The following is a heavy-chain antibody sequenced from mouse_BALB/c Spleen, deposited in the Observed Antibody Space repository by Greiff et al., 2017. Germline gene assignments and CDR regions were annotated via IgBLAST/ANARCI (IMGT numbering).Heavy chain of an antibody. CDR1: GFTFSSYG. J-gene: IGHJ3*01. D-gene: IGHD4-1*02. V-gene: IGHV5-6-3*01. CDR2: INSNGGST. CDR3: ASNWAAAY. Sequence: EVKLVESGGGLVQPGGSLKLSCAASGFTFSSYGMSWVRQTPDKRLELVATINSNGGSTYYPDSVKGRFTISRDNAKNTLYLQMSSLKSEDTAMYYCASNWAAAYWGQGTLVTVSA.